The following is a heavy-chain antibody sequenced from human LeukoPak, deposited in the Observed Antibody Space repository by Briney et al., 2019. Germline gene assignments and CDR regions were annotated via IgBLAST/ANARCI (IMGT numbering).Heavy chain of an antibody. J-gene: IGHJ2*01. CDR3: ARDPKNASGWLWYSDL. V-gene: IGHV3-11*01. CDR1: GFSFDEYH. Sequence: GGSLRLSCEASGFSFDEYHMSWIRQAPGKGLEWVSYISHSGSTIYYADSVKGRFTISRDNPKNSVFLQMNSLRAEDTALYYCARDPKNASGWLWYSDLWGRGTLVVVSS. D-gene: IGHD6-19*01. CDR2: ISHSGSTI.